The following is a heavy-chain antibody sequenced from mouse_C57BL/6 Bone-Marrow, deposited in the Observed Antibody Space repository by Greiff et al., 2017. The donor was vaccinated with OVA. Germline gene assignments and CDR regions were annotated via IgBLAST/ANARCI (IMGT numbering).Heavy chain of an antibody. CDR2: ISSGSSTI. J-gene: IGHJ1*03. D-gene: IGHD4-1*01. CDR1: GFTFSDYG. CDR3: ARRTGTSGWYFDV. V-gene: IGHV5-17*01. Sequence: EVKLMESGGGLVKPGGSLKLSCAASGFTFSDYGLHWVRQAPETGLEWVAYISSGSSTIYYADTVTGRFTSSRGNAKNTLFLQMTSLRSEDTAMYYCARRTGTSGWYFDVWGTGTTVTVSS.